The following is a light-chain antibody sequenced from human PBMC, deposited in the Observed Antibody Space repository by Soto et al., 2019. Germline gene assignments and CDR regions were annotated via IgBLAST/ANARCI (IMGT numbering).Light chain of an antibody. CDR2: DVS. V-gene: IGLV2-14*01. CDR3: SSYTISTLLV. CDR1: SSDVGGYNY. Sequence: QSALTQPASVSGSPGQSITISCTGTSSDVGGYNYVSWYQQHPGKAPKLMIYDVSNRPSGVSNRFSGSKSGNTASLTISGLQSEDEADYYCSSYTISTLLVFGTGTKLTVL. J-gene: IGLJ1*01.